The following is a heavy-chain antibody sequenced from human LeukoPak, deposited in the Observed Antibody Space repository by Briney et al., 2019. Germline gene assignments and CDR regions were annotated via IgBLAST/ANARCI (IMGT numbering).Heavy chain of an antibody. CDR2: ISYDGSNK. D-gene: IGHD3-3*01. CDR1: GFTVSSNY. CDR3: ARDRQRSGYLWYFDY. J-gene: IGHJ4*02. V-gene: IGHV3-30-3*01. Sequence: PGGSLRLSCAASGFTVSSNYMSWVRQAPGKGLEWVAVISYDGSNKYYADSVKGRFTISRDNSKNTLYLQMNSLRAEDTAVYYCARDRQRSGYLWYFDYWGQGTLVTVSS.